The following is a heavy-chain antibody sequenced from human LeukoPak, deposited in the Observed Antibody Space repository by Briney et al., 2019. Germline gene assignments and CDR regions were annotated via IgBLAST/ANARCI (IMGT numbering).Heavy chain of an antibody. Sequence: SETLSLTCTVSGGSISSYYWSWIRQPPGKGLEWIGYIHYSGSTNYNPSLKSRVTISEDTSKNQFSLKLSSVTAADTAVYYCAREVYSYGFDYWGQGTLVTVSS. J-gene: IGHJ4*02. D-gene: IGHD5-18*01. CDR1: GGSISSYY. V-gene: IGHV4-59*01. CDR2: IHYSGST. CDR3: AREVYSYGFDY.